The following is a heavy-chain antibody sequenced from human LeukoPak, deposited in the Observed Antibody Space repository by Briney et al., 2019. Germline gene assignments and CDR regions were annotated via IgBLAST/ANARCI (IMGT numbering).Heavy chain of an antibody. D-gene: IGHD4-11*01. CDR3: ARDGSMATVTRSDY. CDR1: GGSISSYY. CDR2: IYTSGST. V-gene: IGHV4-4*07. J-gene: IGHJ4*02. Sequence: SETLSLTCTVSGGSISSYYWSWIRQPAGKGLEWIGRIYTSGSTNYNPSLKSRVTMSVDTSKNQFSLKLSSVTAADTAVYYCARDGSMATVTRSDYWGQGTLVTVSS.